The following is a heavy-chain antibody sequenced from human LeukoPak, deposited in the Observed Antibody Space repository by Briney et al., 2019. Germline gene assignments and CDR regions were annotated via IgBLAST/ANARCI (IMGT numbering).Heavy chain of an antibody. CDR3: ASENQVLYCSSTSRYGRNWFDP. J-gene: IGHJ5*02. V-gene: IGHV1-69*05. CDR2: IIPIFGTA. D-gene: IGHD2-2*01. CDR1: GGTFSSYA. Sequence: SVKVSCKASGGTFSSYAISWVRQAPGQGLEWMGGIIPIFGTANYAQKFQGRVAITTDESTSTAYMELSSLRSEDTAVYYCASENQVLYCSSTSRYGRNWFDPWGQGTLVTVSS.